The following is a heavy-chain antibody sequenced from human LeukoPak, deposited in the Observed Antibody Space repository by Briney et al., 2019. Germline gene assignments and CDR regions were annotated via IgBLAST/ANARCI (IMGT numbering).Heavy chain of an antibody. CDR3: TTAPSGYAYMNGWHLDY. CDR2: YEKKTDGETT. J-gene: IGHJ4*02. CDR1: GFNFNYPL. Sequence: GSLRPLLWAFGFNFNYPLINWVPQAPGKGLEWVGRYEKKTDGETTDYAAPVKGRFTISRDDSKNTLYLQMNSLKTEDTALYYCTTAPSGYAYMNGWHLDYWGQGALVTVSS. D-gene: IGHD5-18*01. V-gene: IGHV3-15*04.